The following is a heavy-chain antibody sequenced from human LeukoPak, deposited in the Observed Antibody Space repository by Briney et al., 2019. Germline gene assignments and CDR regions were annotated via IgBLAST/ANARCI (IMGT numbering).Heavy chain of an antibody. CDR3: ARGFLEWSLDEPLY. V-gene: IGHV3-48*01. Sequence: GGSLRLSXAASGFTFSNFAMSWVRQAPGKGLEWVSYISSSSSTIYYADSVKGRFTISRDNAKNSLYLQMNSLRAEDTAVYYCARGFLEWSLDEPLYWGQGTLVTVSS. J-gene: IGHJ4*02. CDR2: ISSSSSTI. CDR1: GFTFSNFA. D-gene: IGHD3-3*01.